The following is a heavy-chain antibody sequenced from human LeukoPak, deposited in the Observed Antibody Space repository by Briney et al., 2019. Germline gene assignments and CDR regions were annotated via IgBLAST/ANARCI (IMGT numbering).Heavy chain of an antibody. V-gene: IGHV1-69*13. D-gene: IGHD6-19*01. J-gene: IGHJ3*02. CDR3: ARRIAVAGFTAFDI. Sequence: SVKVSCKASGYTFTGYYIHWVRQAPGQGLEWMGGIIPIFGTANYAQKFQGRVTITADESTSTAYMELSSLRSEDTAVYYCARRIAVAGFTAFDIWGQGTMVTVSS. CDR2: IIPIFGTA. CDR1: GYTFTGYY.